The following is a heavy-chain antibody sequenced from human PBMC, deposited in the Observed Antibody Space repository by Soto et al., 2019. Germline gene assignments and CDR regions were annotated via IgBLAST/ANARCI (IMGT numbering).Heavy chain of an antibody. CDR3: AKVRLTEKGEFDQ. CDR1: GFTFSSYA. D-gene: IGHD1-26*01. Sequence: PGGSLRLSCAASGFTFSSYAMSWVRQAPGKGLEWVSAISGSGGSTYYADSVKGRFTISRDNSKNTVSLQMNSLRAEDTAVYYCAKVRLTEKGEFDQWGQGTLVTVSS. V-gene: IGHV3-23*01. J-gene: IGHJ4*02. CDR2: ISGSGGST.